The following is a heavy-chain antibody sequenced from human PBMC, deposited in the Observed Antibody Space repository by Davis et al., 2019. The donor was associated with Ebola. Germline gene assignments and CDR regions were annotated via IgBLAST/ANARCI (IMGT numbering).Heavy chain of an antibody. Sequence: GESLKISCAASGFTFSSYAMSWVRQAPGKGLEWVSAISGSGGSAYYAGSVKGRFTISRDNSKNTLYLQMNSLRAEDTAVYYCAKGISGSCYSGVDYWGQGTLVTVSS. V-gene: IGHV3-23*01. J-gene: IGHJ4*02. CDR1: GFTFSSYA. D-gene: IGHD2-15*01. CDR3: AKGISGSCYSGVDY. CDR2: ISGSGGSA.